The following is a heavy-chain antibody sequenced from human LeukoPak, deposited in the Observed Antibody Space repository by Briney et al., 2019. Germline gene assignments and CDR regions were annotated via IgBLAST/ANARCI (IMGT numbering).Heavy chain of an antibody. CDR1: RFTFSSYS. Sequence: GGSLRLSCAASRFTFSSYSMSWVRQAPGKGLEWVSTISGRGDSTYYADSVKGRFTISRDNSRNTLYLQMNTLRAEDTAVYYCAKAIAAPVWYFDLWGRGTLVTVSS. V-gene: IGHV3-23*01. D-gene: IGHD6-13*01. CDR2: ISGRGDST. J-gene: IGHJ2*01. CDR3: AKAIAAPVWYFDL.